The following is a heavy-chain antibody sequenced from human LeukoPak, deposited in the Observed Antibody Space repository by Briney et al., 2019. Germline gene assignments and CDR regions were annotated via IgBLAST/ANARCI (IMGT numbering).Heavy chain of an antibody. CDR3: ARVGGTLVSDY. D-gene: IGHD3-16*01. J-gene: IGHJ4*02. CDR2: ISSNGGST. V-gene: IGHV3-64*01. CDR1: GFTFSSYA. Sequence: PGGSLRLSCAASGFTFSSYAMHWVRQAPGKGLEYFSAISSNGGSTYYANSVKGRFTIYRDNSKNTLYLQMGSLRAEDMAVYYCARVGGTLVSDYWGQGTLVTVSS.